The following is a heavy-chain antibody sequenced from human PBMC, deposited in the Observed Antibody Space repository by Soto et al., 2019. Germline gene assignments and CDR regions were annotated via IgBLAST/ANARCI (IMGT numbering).Heavy chain of an antibody. V-gene: IGHV3-23*01. CDR3: AKGDILTGYNSYYYYYGMDV. CDR2: ISGSGGST. Sequence: GSLRLSCAASGFTFSSYAMSWVRQAPGKGLEWVSAISGSGGSTYYADSVKGRFTISRDNSKNTLYLQMNSLRAEDTAVYYCAKGDILTGYNSYYYYYGMDVWGQGTTVTVS. CDR1: GFTFSSYA. J-gene: IGHJ6*02. D-gene: IGHD3-9*01.